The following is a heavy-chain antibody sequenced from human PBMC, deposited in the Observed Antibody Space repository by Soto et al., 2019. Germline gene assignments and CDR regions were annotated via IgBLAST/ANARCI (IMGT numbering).Heavy chain of an antibody. J-gene: IGHJ3*02. D-gene: IGHD6-25*01. CDR1: GFTFSSYA. CDR3: ARDQRAFDI. V-gene: IGHV3-64*01. CDR2: IRSNGGST. Sequence: GVSLRLSCAASGFTFSSYAMHWVRQAPGKGLEFVSVIRSNGGSTNYANSVKGRFTISRDNSRNTLYLQMGSLRPEDTAVYYCARDQRAFDIWGQGTMVTVSS.